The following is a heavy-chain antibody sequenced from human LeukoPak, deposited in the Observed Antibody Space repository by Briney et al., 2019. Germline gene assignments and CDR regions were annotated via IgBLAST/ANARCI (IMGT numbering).Heavy chain of an antibody. CDR3: ARLQHGSDY. CDR1: GGSISSSSYY. J-gene: IGHJ4*02. Sequence: SKTLSLTCTVSGGSISSSSYYWGWIRQPPGTGLEWIGSIYYSGSTYYNPSLKSRVTISVDTSKNQFSLKLSSVTAADTAVYYCARLQHGSDYWGQGALVTVSS. CDR2: IYYSGST. D-gene: IGHD1-1*01. V-gene: IGHV4-39*01.